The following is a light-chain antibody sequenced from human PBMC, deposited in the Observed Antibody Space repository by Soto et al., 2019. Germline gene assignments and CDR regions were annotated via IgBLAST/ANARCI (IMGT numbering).Light chain of an antibody. CDR3: CSYAGSSTWV. V-gene: IGLV2-23*02. Sequence: QSALTQPASVSGSPGQSITISCTGTSSDVGSYNLVSWYQQHPGKAPKLMIYEVSKWPSGVSNRFSGSKSGNTASLTISGLHADDEADYYCCSYAGSSTWVFGGWTKLTVL. CDR2: EVS. J-gene: IGLJ3*02. CDR1: SSDVGSYNL.